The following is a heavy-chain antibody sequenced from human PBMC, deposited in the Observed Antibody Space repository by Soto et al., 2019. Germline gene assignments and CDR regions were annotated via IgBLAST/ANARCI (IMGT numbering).Heavy chain of an antibody. J-gene: IGHJ3*02. CDR1: GYSFTSYW. V-gene: IGHV5-10-1*01. Sequence: GESLKISCKGSGYSFTSYWISWVRQMPGKGLEWMGRIDPSDSYTNYSPSFQGHVTISADKSISTAYLQWSSLKASDTAMYYCARRITDTAPLLDIWGQGTMVTVSS. CDR2: IDPSDSYT. CDR3: ARRITDTAPLLDI. D-gene: IGHD5-18*01.